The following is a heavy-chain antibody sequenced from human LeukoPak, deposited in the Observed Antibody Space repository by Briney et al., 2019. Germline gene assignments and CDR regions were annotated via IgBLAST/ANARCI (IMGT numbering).Heavy chain of an antibody. CDR2: ISAYSGNT. J-gene: IGHJ4*02. Sequence: ASVKISCKASGYTFTSYGISWVRQAPGQGLEWMGWISAYSGNTNYAQKLQGRVTMTTDTSTSTAYMELRSLRSDDTAVYYCAREGGDYDFWSGYYTPLDYWGQGTLVTVSS. CDR3: AREGGDYDFWSGYYTPLDY. CDR1: GYTFTSYG. D-gene: IGHD3-3*01. V-gene: IGHV1-18*01.